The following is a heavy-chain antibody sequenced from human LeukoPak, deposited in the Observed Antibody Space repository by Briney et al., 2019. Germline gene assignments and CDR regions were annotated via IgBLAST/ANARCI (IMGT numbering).Heavy chain of an antibody. CDR2: ILYDGSNK. Sequence: PGGSLRLSCAASGFTFSSYAVSWVRRAPGKGLEWVAVILYDGSNKYYADSVKGRVTISRDTTKSTLYLNMNRLRAEDTAVYYCVRDAGYSSSWPSSWGQATLVTVSS. J-gene: IGHJ5*02. D-gene: IGHD6-13*01. CDR3: VRDAGYSSSWPSS. CDR1: GFTFSSYA. V-gene: IGHV3-30*03.